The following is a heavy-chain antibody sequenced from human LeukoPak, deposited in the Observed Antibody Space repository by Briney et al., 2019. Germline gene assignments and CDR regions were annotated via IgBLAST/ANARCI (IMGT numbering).Heavy chain of an antibody. D-gene: IGHD5-12*01. V-gene: IGHV3-11*01. J-gene: IGHJ4*02. CDR1: GFTFSDYY. CDR3: TRDQRGYDYGPEYWITEYPDY. Sequence: GGSLRLSCAVSGFTFSDYYMSWIRQAPGKGLEWVSYISSSGSTIYYADSVKGRFTISRDNAKNSLYLQMNSLRAEDTAVYYCTRDQRGYDYGPEYWITEYPDYWGQGTLVTVSS. CDR2: ISSSGSTI.